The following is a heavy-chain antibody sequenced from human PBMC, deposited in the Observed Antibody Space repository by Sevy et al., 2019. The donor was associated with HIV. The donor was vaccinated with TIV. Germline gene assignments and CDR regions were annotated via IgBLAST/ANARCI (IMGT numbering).Heavy chain of an antibody. V-gene: IGHV5-51*01. CDR3: ATSRSGYFDSSGYYIY. Sequence: GESLKISCEGSGYSFTSHWIGWVRHMPGKGLEWMGIIYPDDSETRYSPSFQGQFTFSADKSISTSYLQWSSLKASDTAMYYCATSRSGYFDSSGYYIYWGQGTMVTVSS. J-gene: IGHJ4*02. D-gene: IGHD3-22*01. CDR1: GYSFTSHW. CDR2: IYPDDSET.